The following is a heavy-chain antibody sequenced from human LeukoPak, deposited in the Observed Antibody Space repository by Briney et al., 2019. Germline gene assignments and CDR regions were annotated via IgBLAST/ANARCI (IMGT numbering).Heavy chain of an antibody. Sequence: GGSLRLSCAASGFTFSSYGMHWVRQAPGKGLEGVAFIRYDGSNKYYADSVKGRFTISRDNSKTTLYLQMNSLRAEDTAVYYCAKDSCSSTSCYTVLTYFDYWGQGTLVTVSS. V-gene: IGHV3-30*02. CDR1: GFTFSSYG. CDR3: AKDSCSSTSCYTVLTYFDY. J-gene: IGHJ4*02. D-gene: IGHD2-2*02. CDR2: IRYDGSNK.